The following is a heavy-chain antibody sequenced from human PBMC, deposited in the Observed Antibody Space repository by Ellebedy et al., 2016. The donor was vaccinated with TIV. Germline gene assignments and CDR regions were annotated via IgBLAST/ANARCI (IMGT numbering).Heavy chain of an antibody. Sequence: GGSLRLSCAASGFTFSSYAMHWVRQAPGKGLEWVAVISYDGSNKYYADSVKGRFTISRDNSKTTLYLQMNSLRAEDTAVYYCARDRETERADYWGQGTLVTVSS. V-gene: IGHV3-30-3*01. J-gene: IGHJ4*02. CDR2: ISYDGSNK. CDR1: GFTFSSYA. CDR3: ARDRETERADY. D-gene: IGHD1-1*01.